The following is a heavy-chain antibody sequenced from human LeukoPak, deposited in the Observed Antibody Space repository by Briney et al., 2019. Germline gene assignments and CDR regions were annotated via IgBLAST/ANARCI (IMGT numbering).Heavy chain of an antibody. CDR1: GASISSSNYY. CDR2: IYYSGST. CDR3: ARHRLWFGESGYMDV. Sequence: SETLSLTCAVSGASISSSNYYCGWVRQSPGKGLEWIGSIYYSGSTYYNPSLKSRVTISVDTSKNQFSLKLSSVTAADTAVYYCARHRLWFGESGYMDVWGKGTTVTISS. V-gene: IGHV4-39*01. D-gene: IGHD3-10*01. J-gene: IGHJ6*03.